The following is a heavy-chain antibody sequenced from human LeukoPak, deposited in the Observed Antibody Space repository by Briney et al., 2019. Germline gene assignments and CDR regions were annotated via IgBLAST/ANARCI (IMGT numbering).Heavy chain of an antibody. J-gene: IGHJ4*02. CDR2: IKQDGSEK. D-gene: IGHD3-3*01. Sequence: GGSLRLSCAASGFTFSSYWMSWVRQTPGKGLEWVANIKQDGSEKYYVDSVKGRFTISTDNAKNSLYLQMNSLRAEDTAVYYCAREWNDFWSGKSFDYWGQGTLVTVSS. CDR1: GFTFSSYW. CDR3: AREWNDFWSGKSFDY. V-gene: IGHV3-7*01.